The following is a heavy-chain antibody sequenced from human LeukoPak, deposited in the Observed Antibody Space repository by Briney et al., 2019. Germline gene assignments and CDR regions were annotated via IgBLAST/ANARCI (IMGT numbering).Heavy chain of an antibody. V-gene: IGHV4-61*02. D-gene: IGHD6-6*01. Sequence: PSETLSLTCSVSGDSLNRGSYYWNWIWQPAGKGLEWLGRISASGNTNYNPSLKSRVTISVDASKNQFSLRLTSVTAADTAVYYCASPRIAADDAFDIWGQGTMVTVSS. CDR2: ISASGNT. CDR3: ASPRIAADDAFDI. J-gene: IGHJ3*02. CDR1: GDSLNRGSYY.